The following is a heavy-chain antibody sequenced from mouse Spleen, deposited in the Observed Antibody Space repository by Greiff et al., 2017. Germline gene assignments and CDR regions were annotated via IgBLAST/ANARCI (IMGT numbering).Heavy chain of an antibody. V-gene: IGHV5-4*01. Sequence: EVMLVESGGGLVKPGGSLKLSCAASGFTFSSYAMSWVRQTPEKRLEWVATISDGGSYTYYPDNVKGRFTISRDNAKNNLYLLMSHLKSEDTAMYYCARDGYSLYYFDYWGQGTTLTVSS. CDR2: ISDGGSYT. J-gene: IGHJ2*01. D-gene: IGHD2-3*01. CDR1: GFTFSSYA. CDR3: ARDGYSLYYFDY.